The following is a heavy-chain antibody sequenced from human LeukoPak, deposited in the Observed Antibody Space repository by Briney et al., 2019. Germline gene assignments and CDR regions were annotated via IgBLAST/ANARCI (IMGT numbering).Heavy chain of an antibody. Sequence: QPGGSLRLSCAASGFTLSSYAMSWVRQAPGKGLEWVSAISGSGGSTYYADSVKGRFTISRDNSKNTLYLQMNSLRAEDTAVYYCAKDGYYDRSGYSPTWGQGTLVTVSS. CDR1: GFTLSSYA. CDR3: AKDGYYDRSGYSPT. CDR2: ISGSGGST. J-gene: IGHJ5*02. D-gene: IGHD3-22*01. V-gene: IGHV3-23*01.